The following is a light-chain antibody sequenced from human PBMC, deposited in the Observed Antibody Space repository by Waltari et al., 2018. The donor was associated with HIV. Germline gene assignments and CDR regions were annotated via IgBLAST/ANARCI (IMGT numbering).Light chain of an antibody. V-gene: IGLV1-44*01. CDR2: RDN. CDR1: SSNIRSIS. Sequence: QSVLPQPPSASGTPGQRVTIPCSGRSSNIRSISVNWYQQLPGTAPKLLIYRDNQRPSGVPDRFSGSKSGTSASLAISGLQSEDEADYYCAAWDDSLNGHVFGTGTQVTV. CDR3: AAWDDSLNGHV. J-gene: IGLJ1*01.